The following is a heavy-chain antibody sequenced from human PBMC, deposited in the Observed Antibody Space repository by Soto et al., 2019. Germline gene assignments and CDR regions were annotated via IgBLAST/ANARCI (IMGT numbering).Heavy chain of an antibody. Sequence: QVQLVESGGGVVQPRRSLRLSCAASGFIFSSYGMHWVRQAPGKGLEWVAVIWYDGSHEYYADSVKGRFTIFRDNSKNTLFLQMNSLRAEDTAVYYCARDSGDYGGNRGYWGQGTLVTVSS. J-gene: IGHJ4*02. CDR3: ARDSGDYGGNRGY. CDR1: GFIFSSYG. D-gene: IGHD4-17*01. V-gene: IGHV3-33*01. CDR2: IWYDGSHE.